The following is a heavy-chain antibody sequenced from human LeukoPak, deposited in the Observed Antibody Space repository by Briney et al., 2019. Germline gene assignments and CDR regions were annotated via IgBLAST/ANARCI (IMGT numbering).Heavy chain of an antibody. CDR1: VYMVIDYY. J-gene: IGHJ4*02. D-gene: IGHD1-1*01. Sequence: ASVTVSCKTSVYMVIDYYMHWVRQAPGQGLEWMGWLRGDTGDTDSPQKFKGRVTMTRETATNTAYMQLSRLTYDDTAIYFCARVRDNACDYWGQGTLVTVSS. CDR3: ARVRDNACDY. V-gene: IGHV1-2*02. CDR2: LRGDTGDT.